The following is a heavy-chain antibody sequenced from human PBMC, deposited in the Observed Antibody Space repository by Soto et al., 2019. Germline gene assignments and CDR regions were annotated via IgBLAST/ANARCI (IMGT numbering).Heavy chain of an antibody. CDR3: AREVSGYYYGTGMDV. CDR1: GGSFCGYQ. D-gene: IGHD3-10*01. Sequence: LSLTCALYGGSFCGYQWTWFRQSPGRGLEWIGEINPSGSTNYNPSLKSRLTISVDTSKNQFSLELSSVTAADTAIYYCAREVSGYYYGTGMDVWGQGTTVTVSS. CDR2: INPSGST. J-gene: IGHJ6*02. V-gene: IGHV4-34*01.